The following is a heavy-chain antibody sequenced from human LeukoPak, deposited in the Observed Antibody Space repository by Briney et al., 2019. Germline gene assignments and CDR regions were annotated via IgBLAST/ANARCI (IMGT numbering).Heavy chain of an antibody. J-gene: IGHJ4*02. CDR3: ARADRGDYMFDY. V-gene: IGHV1-2*02. Sequence: ASVKVSCKTSGYTFTYYYMHWVRQAPGQGLEWMGWINPNSGGTNDAQNFQGRVTMTRDTSSSTFYMELSRLTSDDTAVYYCARADRGDYMFDYWGQGTLVTVSS. CDR2: INPNSGGT. CDR1: GYTFTYYY. D-gene: IGHD4-17*01.